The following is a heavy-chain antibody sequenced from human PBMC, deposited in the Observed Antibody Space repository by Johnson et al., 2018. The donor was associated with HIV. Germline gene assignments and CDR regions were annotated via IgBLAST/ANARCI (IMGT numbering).Heavy chain of an antibody. D-gene: IGHD6-19*01. J-gene: IGHJ3*02. V-gene: IGHV3-66*01. CDR3: AGRSSAWYEDAFDI. CDR1: GFTVSSNY. Sequence: EVQLVESGGGLVQPGGSLRLSCAASGFTVSSNYMSWVRQAPGKGLEWVSVIYSGDRTYSAVSVKGRFTISRDSSKNTLFLQMNSLRVEDTAIYYCAGRSSAWYEDAFDIWGRGQWSPSLQ. CDR2: IYSGDRT.